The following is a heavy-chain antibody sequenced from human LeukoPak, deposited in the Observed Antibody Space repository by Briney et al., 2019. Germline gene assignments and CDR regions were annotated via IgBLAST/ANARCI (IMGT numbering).Heavy chain of an antibody. V-gene: IGHV4-59*01. D-gene: IGHD6-19*01. Sequence: SETLSLTCTVSGGSISSYYWSWIRQPPGKGLEWIGYIYYSGSTNYNPSLKSRVTISVDTSKNQFSLKLSSVTAADKAVYYCARVSNGLSSGWYPRLGYYYGMDVWGQGTTVTVSS. J-gene: IGHJ6*02. CDR2: IYYSGST. CDR1: GGSISSYY. CDR3: ARVSNGLSSGWYPRLGYYYGMDV.